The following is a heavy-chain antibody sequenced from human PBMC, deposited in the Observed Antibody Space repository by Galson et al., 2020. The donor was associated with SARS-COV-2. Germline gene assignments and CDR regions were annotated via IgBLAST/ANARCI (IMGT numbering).Heavy chain of an antibody. J-gene: IGHJ3*01. V-gene: IGHV4-30-2*01. CDR3: ARLHYGEYAPEAFDL. CDR2: LSHSGGS. CDR1: GTSISSGSYP. Sequence: SETLSLTCAVSGTSISSGSYPWNRHRHPPGQGLEGLGYLSHSGGSYYNPSLKSRVTFSGDRSKNQFSLRLSSVTAADTAVYYCARLHYGEYAPEAFDLWGPGTRVTVAS. D-gene: IGHD4-17*01.